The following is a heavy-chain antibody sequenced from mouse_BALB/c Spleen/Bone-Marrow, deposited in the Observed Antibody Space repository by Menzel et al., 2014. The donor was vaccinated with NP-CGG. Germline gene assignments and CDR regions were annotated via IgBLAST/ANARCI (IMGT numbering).Heavy chain of an antibody. Sequence: EVQLVESGGGLVQPGGSLKLSCAASGFDFSRYWMSWVRQAPGKGLEWIGEINPESSTINYTPSLKDKFIISRDNAKDTLYLQMSKVRSEDTALYYCARLNYYGNLFVWGAGTTVTVSS. CDR3: ARLNYYGNLFV. V-gene: IGHV4-1*02. CDR2: INPESSTI. D-gene: IGHD1-1*01. CDR1: GFDFSRYW. J-gene: IGHJ1*01.